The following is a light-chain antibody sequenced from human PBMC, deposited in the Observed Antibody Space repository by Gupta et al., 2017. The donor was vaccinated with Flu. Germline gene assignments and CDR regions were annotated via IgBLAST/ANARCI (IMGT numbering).Light chain of an antibody. J-gene: IGKJ2*03. Sequence: DIVMTQSPLSLPVTPGEPASISCRSSQSLLHSNGYNYLDWYLQKPGQSPQLLIYLGSNRASGVPDRFSGSGSGTDFTLTISRVEAEDVGVYYCMQALQPESFGQGTKLEIK. CDR3: MQALQPES. V-gene: IGKV2-28*01. CDR1: QSLLHSNGYNY. CDR2: LGS.